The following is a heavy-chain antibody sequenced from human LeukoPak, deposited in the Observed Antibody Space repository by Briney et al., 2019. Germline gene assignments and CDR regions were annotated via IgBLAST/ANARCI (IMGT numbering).Heavy chain of an antibody. CDR1: GFTFSSYA. V-gene: IGHV3-23*01. CDR2: ISGSGGST. J-gene: IGHJ4*02. CDR3: ARDKDSGGATGSILDY. D-gene: IGHD1-26*01. Sequence: PGGSLRLSCAASGFTFSSYAMSWVRQAPGKGLEWVSAISGSGGSTYYADSVKGRFTISRDNSKNTLYLQMNSLRAEDTAVYYCARDKDSGGATGSILDYWGQGTLVTVCS.